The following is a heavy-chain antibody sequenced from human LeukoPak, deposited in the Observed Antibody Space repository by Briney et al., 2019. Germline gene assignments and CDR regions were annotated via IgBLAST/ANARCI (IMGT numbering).Heavy chain of an antibody. CDR2: ISSSSSYI. V-gene: IGHV3-21*01. CDR3: ARHSLMAAAGTLPFDY. Sequence: GGSLRLSCAASGFTFSSYSMNWVRQAPGKGLEWVSSISSSSSYIYYADSVKGRFTISRDNAKNSLYLQMNSLRAEDTAVYYCARHSLMAAAGTLPFDYWGQGTLVTVSS. J-gene: IGHJ4*02. D-gene: IGHD6-13*01. CDR1: GFTFSSYS.